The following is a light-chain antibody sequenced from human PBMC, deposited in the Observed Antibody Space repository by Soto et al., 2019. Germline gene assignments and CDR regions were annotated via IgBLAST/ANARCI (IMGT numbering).Light chain of an antibody. Sequence: DFQMTQSPSTLSASVGDTVTITCRASHNVINWLPWYQQKPGKAPKLLIYDTSSLKTGVPSRFSGSGSETEFTLTISSLQPDDFATYYCQQYNSYSPYTFGQGTKLEIK. CDR1: HNVINW. CDR3: QQYNSYSPYT. CDR2: DTS. V-gene: IGKV1-5*03. J-gene: IGKJ2*01.